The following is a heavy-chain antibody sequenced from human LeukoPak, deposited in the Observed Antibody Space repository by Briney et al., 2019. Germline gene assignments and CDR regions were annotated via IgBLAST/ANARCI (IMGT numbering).Heavy chain of an antibody. CDR1: GYTFSSYG. J-gene: IGHJ5*02. Sequence: GASVKVSCKASGYTFSSYGISWVRQAPGQGLEWMGWISAYNGNTNYRQKLQGRVTMTEDTSTDTAYMELSSLRSEDTAVYYCATSLSQQLIDPWGQGTLVTVSS. CDR3: ATSLSQQLIDP. CDR2: ISAYNGNT. D-gene: IGHD6-13*01. V-gene: IGHV1-18*01.